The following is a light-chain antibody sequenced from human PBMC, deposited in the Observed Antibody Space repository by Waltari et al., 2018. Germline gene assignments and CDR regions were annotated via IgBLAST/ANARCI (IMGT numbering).Light chain of an antibody. CDR3: QSFDTSLSDGVV. CDR1: SSNLGADPE. Sequence: QSILTQPPSVSGAPGQRVTISCTGTSSNLGADPEAHWSHDFPGSGPKLLIYGNTHRPSGVPDRFTGSKSGTSASLTITGLQAEDEADYYGQSFDTSLSDGVVFGGGTKV. J-gene: IGLJ2*01. V-gene: IGLV1-40*02. CDR2: GNT.